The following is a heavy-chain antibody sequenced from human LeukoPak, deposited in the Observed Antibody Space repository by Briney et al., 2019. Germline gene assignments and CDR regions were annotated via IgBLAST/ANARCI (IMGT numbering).Heavy chain of an antibody. D-gene: IGHD5-18*01. J-gene: IGHJ6*02. CDR3: ARASDTAMDYYYYGMDV. V-gene: IGHV4-34*01. CDR1: GGSFSGYY. CDR2: INHSGST. Sequence: PSETLSLTCAVYGGSFSGYYWSWIRQPPGKGLEWIGEINHSGSTNYNPSLKSRVTISVDTSKNQFSLKLSSVTAADTAVYYCARASDTAMDYYYYGMDVWGQGTTVTVSS.